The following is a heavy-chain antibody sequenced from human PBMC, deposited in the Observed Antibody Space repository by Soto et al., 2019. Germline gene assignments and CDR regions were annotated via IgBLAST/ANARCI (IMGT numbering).Heavy chain of an antibody. CDR3: ARGGVDTAMADY. CDR1: GGTFSSYA. Sequence: QVQLVQSGAEVKKPGSSVKVSCKASGGTFSSYAISWVRQAPGQGLEWMGGIIPIFGTAKYAQKYQGKVXIXAXASPSTAYMELSSLRSEDTAVYYGARGGVDTAMADYWGQGTLVTVSS. J-gene: IGHJ4*02. D-gene: IGHD5-18*01. CDR2: IIPIFGTA. V-gene: IGHV1-69*12.